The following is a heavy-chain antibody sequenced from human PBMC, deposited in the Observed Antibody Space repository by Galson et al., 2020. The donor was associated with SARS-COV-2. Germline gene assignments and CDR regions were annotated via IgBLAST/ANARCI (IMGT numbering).Heavy chain of an antibody. Sequence: SGPTLVKPTQTLTLTCTFSGFSLSTSGMCVSWIRQPPGKALEWLALIDWDDDKYYSTSLKTRLTISKDTSKNQVVLTLTNMDPVDTATYYCERTHYDILTGYYSPFDYWGQGTLVTVSS. D-gene: IGHD3-9*01. V-gene: IGHV2-70*01. CDR1: GFSLSTSGMC. CDR3: ERTHYDILTGYYSPFDY. J-gene: IGHJ4*02. CDR2: IDWDDDK.